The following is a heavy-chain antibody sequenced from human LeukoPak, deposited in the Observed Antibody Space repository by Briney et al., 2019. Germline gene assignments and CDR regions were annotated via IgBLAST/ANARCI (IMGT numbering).Heavy chain of an antibody. CDR1: GITFSSYW. CDR2: INTRGTYT. V-gene: IGHV3-74*01. Sequence: QPGGSLRLSCAVSGITFSSYWMHWVRQDPGRGLLWVSRINTRGTYTNYADSVKGRFTISRDNAKNTLYLQMSSLRADDTAVYYCVIDLGDYNDFWGQGTLVSVSS. J-gene: IGHJ4*02. D-gene: IGHD2-15*01. CDR3: VIDLGDYNDF.